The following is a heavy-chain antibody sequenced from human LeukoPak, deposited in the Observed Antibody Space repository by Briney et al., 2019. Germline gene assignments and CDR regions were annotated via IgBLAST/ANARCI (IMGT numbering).Heavy chain of an antibody. CDR1: GFTFSDHF. CDR2: SRNKAKSYTT. D-gene: IGHD6-19*01. Sequence: GGSLSLSCVVSGFTFSDHFLDWVRQAPGKGLEWVGRSRNKAKSYTTEYAASVKGRFTISRDDSKNSLYLQMNSLKTEDTAVYYCVRVGSVAGFDYLDYWGQGTLVTVSS. V-gene: IGHV3-72*01. CDR3: VRVGSVAGFDYLDY. J-gene: IGHJ4*02.